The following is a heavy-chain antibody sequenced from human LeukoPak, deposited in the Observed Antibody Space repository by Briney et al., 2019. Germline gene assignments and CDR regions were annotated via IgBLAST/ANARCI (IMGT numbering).Heavy chain of an antibody. D-gene: IGHD2-2*01. CDR1: GFTFSSYA. CDR3: ARYCITTSCQDDNSYYGMDV. J-gene: IGHJ6*02. V-gene: IGHV3-23*01. CDR2: ISDST. Sequence: GGSLRLSCAASGFTFSSYAMSWVRQAPGKGLEWVSAISDSTYYADSVKGRFTSSRDNSKNTLYLLMNSLRAEDTAVYFCARYCITTSCQDDNSYYGMDVWGQGTTVTVSS.